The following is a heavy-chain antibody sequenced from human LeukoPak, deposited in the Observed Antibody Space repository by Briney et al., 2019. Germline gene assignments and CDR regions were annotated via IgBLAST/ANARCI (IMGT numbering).Heavy chain of an antibody. Sequence: SETLSLTCAVYGGSFSGYYWSWIRQPPGKGLEWIGEINHSGSTNYNPSLKSRVTISVDTSKNQFSLKLSSVTAADTAVYYCARQVYYYDSSGYFVFDYWGQGTLVTVSS. J-gene: IGHJ4*02. D-gene: IGHD3-22*01. V-gene: IGHV4-34*01. CDR2: INHSGST. CDR3: ARQVYYYDSSGYFVFDY. CDR1: GGSFSGYY.